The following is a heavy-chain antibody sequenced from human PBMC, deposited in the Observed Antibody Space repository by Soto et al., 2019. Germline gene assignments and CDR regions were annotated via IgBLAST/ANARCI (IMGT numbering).Heavy chain of an antibody. J-gene: IGHJ4*02. V-gene: IGHV3-23*01. CDR3: AKDVSYGGKRPYYFDY. CDR1: GFTFSDYA. Sequence: GGSLRLSCAASGFTFSDYAMSWVRQAPGKGLEWVSGISDYGDRANYVGSVKGRFTISRDNSKNTLYLQMNSLRAEDTAVYYCAKDVSYGGKRPYYFDYWGQGPLVTVSS. CDR2: ISDYGDRA. D-gene: IGHD4-17*01.